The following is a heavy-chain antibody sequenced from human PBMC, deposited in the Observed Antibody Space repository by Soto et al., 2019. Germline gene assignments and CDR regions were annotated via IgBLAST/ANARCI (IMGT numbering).Heavy chain of an antibody. CDR2: IIPIFGTA. CDR1: GGTFSSYA. D-gene: IGHD2-15*01. V-gene: IGHV1-69*13. CDR3: ARDIGNLGYCSGGSCYNWFDP. Sequence: ASVKVSCKASGGTFSSYAISWVRQAPGQGLEWMGGIIPIFGTANYAQKFQGRVTITADESTSTAYMELSSLRSEDTAVYYCARDIGNLGYCSGGSCYNWFDPWGQGPLVTVSS. J-gene: IGHJ5*02.